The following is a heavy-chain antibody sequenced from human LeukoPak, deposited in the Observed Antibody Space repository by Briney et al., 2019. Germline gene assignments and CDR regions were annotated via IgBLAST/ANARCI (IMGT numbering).Heavy chain of an antibody. CDR1: GFTFSDYY. Sequence: GGSLRLSCAASGFTFSDYYMSWIRQAPGKGLEWVSYISSSGSTIYYADSVKGRFTISRDNAKNSLYLQMNSLRAEDTAVYYCARVSRDGYNYYFDYWAREPWSPSPQ. CDR2: ISSSGSTI. CDR3: ARVSRDGYNYYFDY. V-gene: IGHV3-11*04. D-gene: IGHD5-24*01. J-gene: IGHJ4*02.